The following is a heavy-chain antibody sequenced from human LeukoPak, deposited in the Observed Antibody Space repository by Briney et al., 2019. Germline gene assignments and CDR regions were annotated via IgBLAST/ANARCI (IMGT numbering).Heavy chain of an antibody. J-gene: IGHJ3*02. CDR3: ARDRIDDFWSGYYPLGPDAFDI. CDR1: GYTFTGYY. V-gene: IGHV1-2*04. D-gene: IGHD3-3*01. Sequence: ASVKVSCKASGYTFTGYYMHWVRQAPGQGLEWMGWINPNSGGTNYAQKFQGWVTMTRDTSISTAYMELSRLRSDDTAVYYCARDRIDDFWSGYYPLGPDAFDIWGQGTMVTVSS. CDR2: INPNSGGT.